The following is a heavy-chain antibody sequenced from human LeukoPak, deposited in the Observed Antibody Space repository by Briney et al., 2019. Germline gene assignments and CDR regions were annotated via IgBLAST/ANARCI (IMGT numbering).Heavy chain of an antibody. J-gene: IGHJ5*02. Sequence: ASVKVSCKASGYTFTGYYMHWVRQAPGQGLEWMGWINPNSGGTNYAQKFQGRVTMTRDTSISTAYMELSRLRSDDTAVYYCARETLSRDRRRGSVGKIAAAGTFDPWGQGTLVTVSS. V-gene: IGHV1-2*02. D-gene: IGHD6-13*01. CDR3: ARETLSRDRRRGSVGKIAAAGTFDP. CDR2: INPNSGGT. CDR1: GYTFTGYY.